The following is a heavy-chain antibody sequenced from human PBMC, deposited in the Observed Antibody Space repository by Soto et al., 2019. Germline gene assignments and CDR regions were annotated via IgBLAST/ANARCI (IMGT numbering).Heavy chain of an antibody. V-gene: IGHV3-9*01. D-gene: IGHD3-16*02. CDR1: GFTFDDYA. CDR2: ISWNSGTI. J-gene: IGHJ6*02. CDR3: AKDKGPDVIGGQYGVDV. Sequence: PGGSLRLSCAASGFTFDDYAMQWVRQGPGKGLEWVSGISWNSGTIGYADSVKGRFTISRDNAKNSLYLQMNSLRPEDTALYYCAKDKGPDVIGGQYGVDVWGQGTTVTVSS.